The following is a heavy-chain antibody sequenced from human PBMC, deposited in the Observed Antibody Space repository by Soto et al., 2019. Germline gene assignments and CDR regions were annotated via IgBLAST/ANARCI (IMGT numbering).Heavy chain of an antibody. V-gene: IGHV1-18*01. CDR2: ISAYNGNT. Sequence: ASVKVSCKASGYTFTSYGISWVRQAPGQGLEWMGWISAYNGNTNYAQKLQGRVTMTPDTSTSTAYMELRSLRSDDTAVYYCARDRWALDYDFWGGGLGHDAFDIWGQGTMVTVSS. D-gene: IGHD3-3*01. CDR3: ARDRWALDYDFWGGGLGHDAFDI. CDR1: GYTFTSYG. J-gene: IGHJ3*02.